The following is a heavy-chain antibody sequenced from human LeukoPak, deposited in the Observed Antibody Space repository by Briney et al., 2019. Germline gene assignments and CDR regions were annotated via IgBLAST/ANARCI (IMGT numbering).Heavy chain of an antibody. J-gene: IGHJ5*02. D-gene: IGHD1-26*01. CDR1: GGSISSYY. CDR3: ARGVPQGWVHWFDP. CDR2: IYYSGST. V-gene: IGHV4-59*01. Sequence: SETLSLTCTVSGGSISSYYWNWIRQPPGKGLEWIGYIYYSGSTKYNPSLESRVTISVDTSKNQFSLKLRSVTTAYTAVYYCARGVPQGWVHWFDPWGQGTLVTVSS.